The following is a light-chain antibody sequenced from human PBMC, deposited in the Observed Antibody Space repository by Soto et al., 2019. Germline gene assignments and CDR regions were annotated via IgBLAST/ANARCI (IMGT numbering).Light chain of an antibody. CDR3: CSYAGSSTYYV. Sequence: QSALTQPASVSGSPGQSITISCTGTSSDVGNYNLVSWYQQHPGKAPKLMIYEGSKRPSGVSNRFSASKSGNTASLTISGLQAENEADYCCCSYAGSSTYYVFGTGTKVTVL. V-gene: IGLV2-23*01. CDR1: SSDVGNYNL. CDR2: EGS. J-gene: IGLJ1*01.